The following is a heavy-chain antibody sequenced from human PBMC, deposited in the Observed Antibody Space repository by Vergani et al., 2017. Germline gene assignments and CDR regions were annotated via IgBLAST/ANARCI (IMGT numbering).Heavy chain of an antibody. V-gene: IGHV4-59*01. CDR2: IYYSGST. Sequence: QVQLQESGPGLVKPSETLSLTCTVSGGSISSYYWSWIRQPPGKGLEWIGYIYYSGSTNYNPSLKSRVTISVDTSKNQFSLKLSSVTAADTAVYYCAGGRRDGYNSDWFDPGSQGTLVTVSS. J-gene: IGHJ5*02. CDR1: GGSISSYY. CDR3: AGGRRDGYNSDWFDP. D-gene: IGHD5-24*01.